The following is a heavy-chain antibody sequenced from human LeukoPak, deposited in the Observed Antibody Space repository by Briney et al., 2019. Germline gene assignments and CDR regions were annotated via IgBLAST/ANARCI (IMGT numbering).Heavy chain of an antibody. Sequence: PSETLSLTCAVYGGSFSGYYWSWIRQPPGKGLEWIGEINHSGSTYYNPSLKSRVTISVDTSKNQFSLKLSSVTAADTAVYYCADYGSGSYADYWGRGTLVTVSS. CDR3: ADYGSGSYADY. J-gene: IGHJ4*02. V-gene: IGHV4-34*01. CDR2: INHSGST. CDR1: GGSFSGYY. D-gene: IGHD3-10*01.